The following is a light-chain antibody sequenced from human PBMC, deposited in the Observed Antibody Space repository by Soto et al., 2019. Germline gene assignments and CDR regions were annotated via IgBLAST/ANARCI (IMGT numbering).Light chain of an antibody. Sequence: EIVLTQSPGTLSLSPGERVTLSCRASQSVGASYLAWYQQKPGQAPRLLIYGASTRATGVPDRFSGSGSGTDFTLTISRLEPEDFAVYYCQQYGSSPLTFGQGNKVDIK. CDR3: QQYGSSPLT. CDR2: GAS. J-gene: IGKJ1*01. V-gene: IGKV3-20*01. CDR1: QSVGASY.